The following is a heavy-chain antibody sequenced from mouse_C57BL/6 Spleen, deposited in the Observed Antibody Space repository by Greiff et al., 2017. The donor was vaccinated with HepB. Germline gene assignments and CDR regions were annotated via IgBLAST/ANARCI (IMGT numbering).Heavy chain of an antibody. J-gene: IGHJ2*01. D-gene: IGHD1-1*01. CDR2: INPSTGGT. CDR3: ARDYYGSSPHFDY. V-gene: IGHV1-42*01. CDR1: GYSFTGYY. Sequence: EVKLVESGPELVKPGASVKISCKASGYSFTGYYMNWVKQSPEKSLEWIGEINPSTGGTTYNQKFKAKATLTVDKSSSTAYMQLKSLTSEDSAVYYCARDYYGSSPHFDYWGQGTTLTVSS.